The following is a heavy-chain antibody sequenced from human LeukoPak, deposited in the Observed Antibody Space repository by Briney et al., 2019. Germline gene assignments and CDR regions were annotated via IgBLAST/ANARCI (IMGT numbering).Heavy chain of an antibody. Sequence: SETLSLTCTVSGDPIRSSYWSWIRQPPGKGLEWIGYIYYTGTTTYNPSLKSRVTISVDTSKNQFSLNLSSVAAADTAVYYCARRGGLNRGYWYFDLWGRGTLVTVSS. CDR2: IYYTGTT. V-gene: IGHV4-59*01. J-gene: IGHJ2*01. CDR3: ARRGGLNRGYWYFDL. CDR1: GDPIRSSY. D-gene: IGHD3-16*01.